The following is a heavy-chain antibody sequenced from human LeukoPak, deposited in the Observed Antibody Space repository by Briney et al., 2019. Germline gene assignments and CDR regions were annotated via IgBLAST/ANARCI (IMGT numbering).Heavy chain of an antibody. CDR1: GFTFSDYY. Sequence: GGSLRLSCAASGFTFSDYYMSWIRQAPGKGLEWVSSISSSSSYIYYADSVKGRFTISRDNAKNSLYLQMNSLRAEDTAVYYCAKASGSYNAGDWGQGTLVTVSS. J-gene: IGHJ4*02. CDR2: ISSSSSYI. CDR3: AKASGSYNAGD. V-gene: IGHV3-11*03. D-gene: IGHD3-10*01.